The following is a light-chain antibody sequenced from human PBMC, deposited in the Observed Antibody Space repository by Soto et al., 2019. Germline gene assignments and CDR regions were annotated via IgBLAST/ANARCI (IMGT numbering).Light chain of an antibody. Sequence: DIVLTQSPATLSLSPGERATLSCRASQSVGSYLAWYQQKPGQAPRLLIYHASNRPPGVPARFSGSGSGTDFTLTISSLEPEDFAVYYCHQRSVWPLTFGGGTKVEIK. J-gene: IGKJ4*01. CDR2: HAS. V-gene: IGKV3-11*01. CDR1: QSVGSY. CDR3: HQRSVWPLT.